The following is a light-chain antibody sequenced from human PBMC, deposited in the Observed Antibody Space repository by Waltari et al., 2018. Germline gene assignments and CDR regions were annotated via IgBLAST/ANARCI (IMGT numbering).Light chain of an antibody. J-gene: IGKJ5*01. CDR3: QQRRNWPRVT. Sequence: EIVLTQSPVTLSLSPGERATFSCRASQSVSFYLAWYQQKRGQAPRLLIYDASKRATDIPARFSGSGSGTDFTLTISSLEPEDFAVYYCQQRRNWPRVTFGQGTRLEIK. CDR2: DAS. CDR1: QSVSFY. V-gene: IGKV3-11*01.